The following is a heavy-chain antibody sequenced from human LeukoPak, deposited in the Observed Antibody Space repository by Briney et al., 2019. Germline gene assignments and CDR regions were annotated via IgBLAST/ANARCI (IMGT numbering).Heavy chain of an antibody. J-gene: IGHJ6*03. CDR1: GGSISSYY. D-gene: IGHD3-10*01. Sequence: SETLSLTCTVSGGSISSYYWSWIRQTPGEGLEWIGYIYYSGSTNFNPSLKSRVTISVDTSKNQFSLKLSSVTAADTAVYYCARDLGRYYGSGSYREYYYYYMDVWGKGTTVTVSS. V-gene: IGHV4-59*01. CDR3: ARDLGRYYGSGSYREYYYYYMDV. CDR2: IYYSGST.